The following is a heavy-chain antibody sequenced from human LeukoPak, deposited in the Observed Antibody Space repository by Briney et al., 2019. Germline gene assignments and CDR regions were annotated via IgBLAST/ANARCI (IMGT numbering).Heavy chain of an antibody. CDR1: GFTFTAYS. V-gene: IGHV3-21*01. D-gene: IGHD2/OR15-2a*01. Sequence: GGSLRLSCAASGFTFTAYSMNWVRQAPGKGLEWVSSIGTSGSYIYYADSVKGRFTISRDNAKNSLYLQMNSLRAEDTAVYYCARDLSVLVTFDYWGQGTLVTVSS. CDR2: IGTSGSYI. CDR3: ARDLSVLVTFDY. J-gene: IGHJ4*02.